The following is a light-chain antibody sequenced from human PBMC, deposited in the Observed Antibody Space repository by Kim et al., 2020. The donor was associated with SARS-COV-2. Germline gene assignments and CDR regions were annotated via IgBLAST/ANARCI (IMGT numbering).Light chain of an antibody. J-gene: IGKJ4*01. Sequence: DIQMTQSPSTLSASVGDRVTITCRASQSISSWLAWYQQKPGKAPKLLIYKASSLESGVPSRFRGSGSGTEFTLTISSLQPDDFATYYCQQYNSYLLTFGGGTKVDIK. CDR3: QQYNSYLLT. V-gene: IGKV1-5*03. CDR1: QSISSW. CDR2: KAS.